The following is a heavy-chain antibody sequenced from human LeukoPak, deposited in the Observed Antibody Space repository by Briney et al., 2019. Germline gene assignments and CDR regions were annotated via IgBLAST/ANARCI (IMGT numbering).Heavy chain of an antibody. CDR2: ISGSGDGANT. CDR1: GITLRSYP. J-gene: IGHJ4*02. V-gene: IGHV3-23*01. D-gene: IGHD6-6*01. CDR3: TTLFLVDTDTIT. Sequence: GGSLRLSCAASGITLRSYPMSWVRQAPGKGLERVPGISGSGDGANTYYADSVKGRFTISRDIFKNTLYLQMNSLKSEDTAVYYCTTLFLVDTDTITGGQGTLVTVSS.